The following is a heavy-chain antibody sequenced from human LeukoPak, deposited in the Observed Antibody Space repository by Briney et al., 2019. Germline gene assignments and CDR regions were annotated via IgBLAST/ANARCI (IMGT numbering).Heavy chain of an antibody. CDR2: ITSKAYGGTT. V-gene: IGHV3-49*04. Sequence: GGSLRLSCTASGFIFGDYAMNWVRQAPGKGLEWVGFITSKAYGGTTKYAASVKGRFTISRDDSKSIAYLQMNSLKTEDTALYYCARPSYDNSAYPFDSWGQGTLVTVSS. J-gene: IGHJ4*02. CDR3: ARPSYDNSAYPFDS. D-gene: IGHD3-22*01. CDR1: GFIFGDYA.